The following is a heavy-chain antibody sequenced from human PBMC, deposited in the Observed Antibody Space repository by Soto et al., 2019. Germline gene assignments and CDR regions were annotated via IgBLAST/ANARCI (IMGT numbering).Heavy chain of an antibody. CDR3: ARDQWDYENFYGLDV. Sequence: SETLSLTCTVSGGSISRGGYYWSWIRQLPGKGLEWIGYIYYSGTTYYNPSLKSRVTISVDPSKNQFSLRLSSVTAADTAVYYCARDQWDYENFYGLDVWGQGNTVT. CDR1: GGSISRGGYY. D-gene: IGHD1-26*01. CDR2: IYYSGTT. V-gene: IGHV4-31*03. J-gene: IGHJ6*02.